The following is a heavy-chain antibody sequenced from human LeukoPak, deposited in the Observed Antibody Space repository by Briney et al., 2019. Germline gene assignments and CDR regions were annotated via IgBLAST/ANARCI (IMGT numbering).Heavy chain of an antibody. V-gene: IGHV3-74*01. CDR2: ISTDGSGT. J-gene: IGHJ3*02. Sequence: PRGTLRLSCAASGFTFSSYWMHWVRQTPGKGLGWGSRISTDGSGTNYAASAKGRFTISRDNAKNTLYLQMNSLRDDDTAVYYCARWDALDIWGQGTMVTVSS. CDR1: GFTFSSYW. CDR3: ARWDALDI.